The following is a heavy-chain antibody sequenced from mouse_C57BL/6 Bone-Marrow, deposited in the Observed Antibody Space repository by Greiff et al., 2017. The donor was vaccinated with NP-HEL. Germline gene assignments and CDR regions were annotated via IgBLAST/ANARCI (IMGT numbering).Heavy chain of an antibody. CDR2: INPNNGGT. CDR3: ATDGCY. D-gene: IGHD2-3*01. CDR1: GYTFTDYY. Sequence: VQLQQSGPELVKPGASVKISCKASGYTFTDYYMNWVKQSHGKSLEWIGDINPNNGGTSYNQKFKGKATLTVDKSSSTAYMELRSLTSEDSAVYYCATDGCYWGQGTTLTVSS. V-gene: IGHV1-26*01. J-gene: IGHJ2*01.